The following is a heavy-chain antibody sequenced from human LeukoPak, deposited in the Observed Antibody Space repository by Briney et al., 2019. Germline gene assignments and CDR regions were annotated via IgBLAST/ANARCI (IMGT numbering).Heavy chain of an antibody. J-gene: IGHJ4*02. CDR3: AKVGPRGSYYFDY. V-gene: IGHV3-30*18. D-gene: IGHD3-10*01. Sequence: PGGSLRLSCAASGFTFSIYAMNWVRQAPGKGLEWVAVISYDGSDKDYADSVKGRFSISRDKSNNTLYLQMNSLRVEDTAVYYCAKVGPRGSYYFDYWGQGTLVTVSS. CDR1: GFTFSIYA. CDR2: ISYDGSDK.